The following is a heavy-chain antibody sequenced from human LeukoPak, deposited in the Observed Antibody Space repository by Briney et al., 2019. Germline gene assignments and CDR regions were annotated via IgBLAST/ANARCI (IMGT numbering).Heavy chain of an antibody. CDR2: INHSGST. V-gene: IGHV4-34*01. J-gene: IGHJ3*02. Sequence: SETLSLTCAVYGGSFSGYYWSWIRQPPGKGLEWIGEINHSGSTNYNPSLKSRVTISVDTSKNQFSLKLSSVTAADTAVYYCARVITYYGSGSYRAFDIWGQGTMVTVSS. CDR1: GGSFSGYY. D-gene: IGHD3-10*01. CDR3: ARVITYYGSGSYRAFDI.